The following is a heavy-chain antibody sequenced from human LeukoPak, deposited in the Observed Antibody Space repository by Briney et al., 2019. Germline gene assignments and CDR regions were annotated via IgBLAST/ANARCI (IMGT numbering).Heavy chain of an antibody. CDR1: GGSISSNF. CDR2: IYNSGTT. CDR3: ARENTARAFDI. J-gene: IGHJ3*02. Sequence: SETLSLTCTVSGGSISSNFWSWIRQPPGKGLEYIGYIYNSGTTNYNPSLKSRVTISVDTSKNQLSLELSSVTAADTAVYYCARENTARAFDIWGQGTMVTVSS. D-gene: IGHD5-18*01. V-gene: IGHV4-4*08.